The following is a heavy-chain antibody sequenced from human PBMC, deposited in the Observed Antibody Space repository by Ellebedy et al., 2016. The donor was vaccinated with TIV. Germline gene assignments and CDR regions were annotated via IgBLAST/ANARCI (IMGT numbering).Heavy chain of an antibody. CDR1: GFTLSDYY. CDR3: ARDQFGTSPPSFDY. V-gene: IGHV3-11*06. J-gene: IGHJ4*02. D-gene: IGHD2-2*01. Sequence: GESLKISCAASGFTLSDYYMNWIRQAPGKGLEWLSYITGSGPYTNYADSVKGRFTISRDSAKNLLFLEINSLRAEDTAVYYCARDQFGTSPPSFDYWGQGTLVTVAS. CDR2: ITGSGPYT.